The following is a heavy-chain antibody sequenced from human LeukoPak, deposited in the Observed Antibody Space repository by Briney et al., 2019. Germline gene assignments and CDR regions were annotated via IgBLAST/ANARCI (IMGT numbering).Heavy chain of an antibody. CDR3: ARVPRAVRGVGYFDY. CDR2: IYYSGST. V-gene: IGHV4-59*12. J-gene: IGHJ4*02. CDR1: GGSISSYY. D-gene: IGHD3-10*01. Sequence: SEALSLTCTVSGGSISSYYWSWIRQPPGKGLEWIGYIYYSGSTYYNPSLKSRVTISVDTSKNQFSLKLSSVTAADTAVYYCARVPRAVRGVGYFDYWGQGTLVTVSS.